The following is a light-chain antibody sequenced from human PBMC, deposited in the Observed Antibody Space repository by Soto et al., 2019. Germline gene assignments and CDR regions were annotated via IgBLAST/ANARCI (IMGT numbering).Light chain of an antibody. V-gene: IGKV3-11*01. CDR2: DAS. CDR3: QQSRKWPRK. Sequence: EIVLTQSPATLSLSPGERATLSCRASQSVNSYLAWYQQKPGQAPRLLIYDASDRATGIPARFSGSGSGKDFTITISRPEPEDFAVYYCQQSRKWPRKFGLGTK. CDR1: QSVNSY. J-gene: IGKJ1*01.